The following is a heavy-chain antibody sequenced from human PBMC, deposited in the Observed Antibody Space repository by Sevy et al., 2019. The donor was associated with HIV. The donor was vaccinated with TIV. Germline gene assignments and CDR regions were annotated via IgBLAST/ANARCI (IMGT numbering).Heavy chain of an antibody. CDR2: IRSNAYGGTT. CDR3: TRGLYRNHFDY. J-gene: IGHJ4*02. CDR1: GFTFGDYA. V-gene: IGHV3-49*03. D-gene: IGHD4-4*01. Sequence: GGSLRLSCTASGFTFGDYAMSWFRQAPGKGLEWVGFIRSNAYGGTTEYAAYVKGRFTISRDDSKSIAYLQMKSLKTKDTAVYYCTRGLYRNHFDYWGQGPLVTVTS.